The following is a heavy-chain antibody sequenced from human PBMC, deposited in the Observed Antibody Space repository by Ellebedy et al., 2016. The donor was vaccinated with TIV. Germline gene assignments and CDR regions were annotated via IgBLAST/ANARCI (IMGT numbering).Heavy chain of an antibody. CDR1: GFTFSADV. D-gene: IGHD6-19*01. CDR3: AKVMGEQWLVFDY. Sequence: GESLKISCAASGFTFSADVMHWVRQAPGKGLEWVAVIADDGSNKHYADSVKGRFTISRDNSKNTLYLEMNSLRPEDTAAYYCAKVMGEQWLVFDYWGQGTLVTVSS. CDR2: IADDGSNK. J-gene: IGHJ4*02. V-gene: IGHV3-30*18.